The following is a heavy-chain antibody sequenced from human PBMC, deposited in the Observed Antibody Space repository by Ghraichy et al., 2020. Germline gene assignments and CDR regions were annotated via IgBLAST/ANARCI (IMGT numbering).Heavy chain of an antibody. D-gene: IGHD4/OR15-4a*01. CDR1: GATLSEYY. CDR3: ASITRAGAFDF. CDR2: IDHRGGT. V-gene: IGHV4-34*08. J-gene: IGHJ5*01. Sequence: SQTLLLTCDVSGATLSEYYFTWIRQPPGKALEWIGEIDHRGGTDYNPSLQSRVSISVDTSQNQLSLKLRSVTAADTSVYYCASITRAGAFDFWGHGSLVTVSS.